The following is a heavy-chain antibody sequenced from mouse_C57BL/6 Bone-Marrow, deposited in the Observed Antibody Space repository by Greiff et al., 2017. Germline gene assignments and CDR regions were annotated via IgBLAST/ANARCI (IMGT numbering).Heavy chain of an antibody. J-gene: IGHJ4*01. Sequence: QVQLQQPGAELVKPGASVKMSCKASGYTFTSYWITWVKQRPGQGLEWIGDIYPGSGSTNYNEKFKSKATLTVDTSSSTAYMQLSSLTSEDSAVYYCASEYSNYDAYAMDYWGQGTSVTVST. CDR3: ASEYSNYDAYAMDY. CDR2: IYPGSGST. V-gene: IGHV1-55*01. D-gene: IGHD2-5*01. CDR1: GYTFTSYW.